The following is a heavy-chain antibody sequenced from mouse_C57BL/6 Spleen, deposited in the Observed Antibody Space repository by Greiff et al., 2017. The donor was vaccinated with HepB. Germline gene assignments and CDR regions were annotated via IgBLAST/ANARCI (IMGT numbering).Heavy chain of an antibody. Sequence: EVKLMESGPELVKPGASVKMSCKASGYTFTDYNMHWVKQSHGKSLEWIGYINPNNGGTSYNQKFKGKATLTVNKSSSTAYMELRSLTSEDSAVYYCARWRNSWFAYWGQGTLVTVSA. CDR1: GYTFTDYN. CDR2: INPNNGGT. CDR3: ARWRNSWFAY. J-gene: IGHJ3*01. V-gene: IGHV1-22*01.